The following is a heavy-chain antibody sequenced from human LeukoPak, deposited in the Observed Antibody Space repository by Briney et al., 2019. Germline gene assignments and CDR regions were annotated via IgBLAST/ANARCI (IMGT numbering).Heavy chain of an antibody. Sequence: GASVKVSCKASGYTFTSYGISWVRQAPGQGLEWMGWISAYNGNTNYAQKLQGRVTMTTDTSTSTAYMELRSLRSEDTAVYYCARDLEGSSTRFRFYFDYWGQGTLVTVSS. D-gene: IGHD2-2*01. V-gene: IGHV1-18*01. J-gene: IGHJ4*02. CDR2: ISAYNGNT. CDR3: ARDLEGSSTRFRFYFDY. CDR1: GYTFTSYG.